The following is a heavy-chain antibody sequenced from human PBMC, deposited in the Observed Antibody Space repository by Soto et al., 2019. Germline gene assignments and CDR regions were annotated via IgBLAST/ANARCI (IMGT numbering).Heavy chain of an antibody. CDR1: GFTFSSYW. Sequence: GGSLRLSCAASGFTFSSYWMSWVRQAPGKGLEWVANIKPDGSEKYYVDSVKGRFTISRDDAKNSLYLEMNSLRAEDTAVYYCARGWQQQLVSIFYWGQGTMVTV. V-gene: IGHV3-7*01. CDR2: IKPDGSEK. CDR3: ARGWQQQLVSIFY. D-gene: IGHD6-13*01. J-gene: IGHJ4*02.